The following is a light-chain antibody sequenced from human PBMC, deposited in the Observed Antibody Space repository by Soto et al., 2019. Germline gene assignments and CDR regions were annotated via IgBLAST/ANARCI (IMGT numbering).Light chain of an antibody. CDR2: GAS. J-gene: IGKJ1*01. Sequence: EIVLTPSPVTLSLSSGERATLXXRASQSFNGIYLAWYQQKPGQAPRLLIYGASSRATGIPDRFSGSGSGTDFALTISRLEPEDFAVYYCHPYDSWTFRQGTKVDI. CDR3: HPYDSWT. CDR1: QSFNGIY. V-gene: IGKV3-20*01.